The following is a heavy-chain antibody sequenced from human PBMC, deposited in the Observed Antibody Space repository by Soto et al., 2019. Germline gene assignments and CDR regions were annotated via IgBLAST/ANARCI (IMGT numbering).Heavy chain of an antibody. J-gene: IGHJ6*03. CDR2: LSYDGTNE. CDR1: GFTFSDYG. Sequence: PGVSLRLSFAASGFTFSDYGMHWFRQAPGKGLEWVAVLSYDGTNEFYGDSVKGRFTISRDNSKNTLYLQMNSLRVEDTAVYYCAKWFEEPCYYYFYLDVWSKGTTDIVSS. V-gene: IGHV3-33*06. CDR3: AKWFEEPCYYYFYLDV. D-gene: IGHD3-10*01.